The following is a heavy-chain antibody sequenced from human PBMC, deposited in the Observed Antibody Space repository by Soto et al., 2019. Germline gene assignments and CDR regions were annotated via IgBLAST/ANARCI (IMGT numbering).Heavy chain of an antibody. D-gene: IGHD5-18*01. CDR1: GFTFSNYA. J-gene: IGHJ4*02. Sequence: EVQLLESGGGLVQPGGSLRLSCAASGFTFSNYAMCWVRQARGKGLEWVSDISRSGGSTYYAVSVRGGVTISRDHTKYSLFLQMNSLRAEDTPVYYCAYGNGFSYGFFVHHDYWGQGTVVTVSS. V-gene: IGHV3-23*01. CDR3: AYGNGFSYGFFVHHDY. CDR2: ISRSGGST.